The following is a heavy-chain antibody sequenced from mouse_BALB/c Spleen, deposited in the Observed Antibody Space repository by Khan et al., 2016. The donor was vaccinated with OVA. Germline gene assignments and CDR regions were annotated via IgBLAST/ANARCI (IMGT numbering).Heavy chain of an antibody. J-gene: IGHJ3*01. CDR1: GYTFTSYW. Sequence: QVQLQQPGAELVRPGASVKLSCKASGYTFTSYWMNWVKQRPGQGLEWIGMIDPSDSETHYNQMFKDKATLTVDKSSSTAYMQLSSLTSEDSAVYSCTRREKYCYDPAWCAYWGQGTLVTVSA. CDR3: TRREKYCYDPAWCAY. CDR2: IDPSDSET. D-gene: IGHD2-12*01. V-gene: IGHV1-61*01.